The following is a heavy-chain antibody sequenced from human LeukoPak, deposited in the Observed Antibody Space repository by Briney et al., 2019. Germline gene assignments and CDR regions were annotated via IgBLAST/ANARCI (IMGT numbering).Heavy chain of an antibody. CDR2: ISSSGGST. D-gene: IGHD4-11*01. CDR1: GFTFSNYA. CDR3: AKDHCSNYGYFDY. J-gene: IGHJ4*02. Sequence: GGSLRLSCAASGFTFSNYAMSWVRQATGKGLEWVSGISSSGGSTYSAGSVKGRFTISRDNAKSTLYVQMNSLRAEDTAVYYCAKDHCSNYGYFDYWGQGTLVTVSS. V-gene: IGHV3-23*01.